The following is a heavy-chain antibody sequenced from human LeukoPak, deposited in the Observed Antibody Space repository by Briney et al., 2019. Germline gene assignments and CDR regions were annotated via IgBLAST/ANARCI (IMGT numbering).Heavy chain of an antibody. J-gene: IGHJ4*02. CDR1: GFTFSSYA. CDR3: ATRGYSSSWSRRSDY. V-gene: IGHV3-23*01. D-gene: IGHD6-13*01. CDR2: ISGSGGST. Sequence: GGSLRLSCAASGFTFSSYAMSWVRQAPGKGLEWVSAISGSGGSTYYADSVKGRFTISRDNSKNTLYLQMNSLRAEDTAVYYCATRGYSSSWSRRSDYWGQGTLVTVSS.